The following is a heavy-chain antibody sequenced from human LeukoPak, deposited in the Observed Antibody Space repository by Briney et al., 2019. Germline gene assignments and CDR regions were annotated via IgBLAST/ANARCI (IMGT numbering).Heavy chain of an antibody. J-gene: IGHJ4*02. CDR3: ARDTYYYDSSGYYQIDY. CDR2: IYTSGST. CDR1: GGSISSGSYY. Sequence: PSETLSLTCTVSGGSISSGSYYWSWIRQPAGKGLEWIGRIYTSGSTNYNPSLKSRVTISVDTSNNQFSLKLSSVTAADTAVYYCARDTYYYDSSGYYQIDYWGQGTLVTVSS. D-gene: IGHD3-22*01. V-gene: IGHV4-61*02.